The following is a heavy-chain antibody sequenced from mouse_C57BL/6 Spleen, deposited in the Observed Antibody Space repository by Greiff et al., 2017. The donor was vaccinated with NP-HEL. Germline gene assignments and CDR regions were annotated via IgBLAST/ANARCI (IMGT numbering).Heavy chain of an antibody. D-gene: IGHD1-1*01. CDR3: ARRDYYGSWYFDV. Sequence: EVKVVESGGGLVKPGGSLKLSCAASGFTFSDYGMHWVRQAPEKGLEWVAYISSGSSTIYYADTVKGRFTISRDNAKNTLFLQMTSLRSEDTAMYYCARRDYYGSWYFDVWGTGTTVTVSS. V-gene: IGHV5-17*01. J-gene: IGHJ1*03. CDR1: GFTFSDYG. CDR2: ISSGSSTI.